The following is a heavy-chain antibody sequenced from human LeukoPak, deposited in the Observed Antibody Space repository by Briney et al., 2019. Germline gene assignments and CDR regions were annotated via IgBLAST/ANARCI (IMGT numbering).Heavy chain of an antibody. V-gene: IGHV4-59*08. CDR3: ARHGGSGSFDY. CDR2: SSYSGNT. Sequence: SETLSLTCTVSGGSISSYYWSWIRHPPGQGLEWIGCSSYSGNTTPHPSLKSRVTISVDTSKNQFSLRLGSVTAADTAVYYCARHGGSGSFDYWGQGTLVTVSS. CDR1: GGSISSYY. D-gene: IGHD3-3*01. J-gene: IGHJ4*02.